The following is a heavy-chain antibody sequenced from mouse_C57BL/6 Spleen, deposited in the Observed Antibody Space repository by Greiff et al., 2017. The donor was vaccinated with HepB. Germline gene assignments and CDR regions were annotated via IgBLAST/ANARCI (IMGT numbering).Heavy chain of an antibody. Sequence: EVTLVVSGGGLVKPGGSLKLSCAASGFTFSDYGMHWARQAREKGLEWVAYISSGSSTIYYADTVKGPFTISRDNAQNTLFLQMTSLRSEDTAMYDCARDGSRYWYFDVWDTGTAVTFSA. J-gene: IGHJ1*03. V-gene: IGHV5-17*01. CDR1: GFTFSDYG. D-gene: IGHD1-1*01. CDR3: ARDGSRYWYFDV. CDR2: ISSGSSTI.